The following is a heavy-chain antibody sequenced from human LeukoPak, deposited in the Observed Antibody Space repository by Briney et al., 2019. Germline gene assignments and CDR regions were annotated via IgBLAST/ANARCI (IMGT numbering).Heavy chain of an antibody. CDR2: INPNSGGT. CDR1: GYTFTDSY. J-gene: IGHJ5*02. Sequence: GASVTVSCTASGYTFTDSYTHWVRQAPGQGLEWMGRINPNSGGTNSAQKFQGRVTMTRDTSISTAYMELSRLRFDDTAVYYCARERGYCSSASCSFWFDPWGQGTLVTVSS. V-gene: IGHV1-2*06. D-gene: IGHD2-2*01. CDR3: ARERGYCSSASCSFWFDP.